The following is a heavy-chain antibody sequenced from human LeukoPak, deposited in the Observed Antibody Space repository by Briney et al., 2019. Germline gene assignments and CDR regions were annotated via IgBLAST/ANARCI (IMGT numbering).Heavy chain of an antibody. D-gene: IGHD2-21*02. CDR2: INSDGSRT. V-gene: IGHV3-74*01. CDR3: VRSDPSGMDL. Sequence: GGSLRLSCAASGFTVSSNYMSWVRQAPGKGLVWVSRINSDGSRTTYADSVKGRFTTSRDNAKNTLYLQMNSLRAEDTAVYYCVRSDPSGMDLWGQGTTVTVSS. CDR1: GFTVSSNY. J-gene: IGHJ6*02.